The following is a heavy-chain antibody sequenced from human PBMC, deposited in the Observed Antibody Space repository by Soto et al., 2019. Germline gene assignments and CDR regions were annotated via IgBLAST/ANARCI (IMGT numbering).Heavy chain of an antibody. CDR2: INPSDGNR. CDR1: GYTFINYY. CDR3: ARDRLRGYDSSGFYS. V-gene: IGHV1-18*04. Sequence: ASVKVSCKASGYTFINYYMHWVRQAPGQGLEWMGWINPSDGNRNFAQKFEDRVTMTTATSTNTVFLELRCLKSDDTAIYYCARDRLRGYDSSGFYSWGQGTMVTVSS. J-gene: IGHJ4*02. D-gene: IGHD3-22*01.